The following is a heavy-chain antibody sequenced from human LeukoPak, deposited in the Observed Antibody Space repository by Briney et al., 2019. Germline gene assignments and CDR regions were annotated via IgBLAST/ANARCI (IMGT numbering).Heavy chain of an antibody. J-gene: IGHJ4*02. Sequence: GGSLRLSCAASGFTFSSYAMSWVRQAPGKGLEWVSGISGSGDNTYYADSVKGRFTISRDNAKSSLHLQMNGLRAEDTAMYYRVKDSGWFHFDSWGQGTLVTVSS. D-gene: IGHD6-19*01. CDR2: ISGSGDNT. V-gene: IGHV3-23*01. CDR1: GFTFSSYA. CDR3: VKDSGWFHFDS.